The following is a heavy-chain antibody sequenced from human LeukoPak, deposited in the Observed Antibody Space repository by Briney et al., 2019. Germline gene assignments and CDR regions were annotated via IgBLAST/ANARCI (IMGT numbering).Heavy chain of an antibody. J-gene: IGHJ5*02. CDR2: INWNGGST. CDR1: GFTFDDYG. CDR3: ARDSSGWYHWFDP. V-gene: IGHV3-20*04. D-gene: IGHD6-19*01. Sequence: PGGSLRLSCAASGFTFDDYGMSWVRQAPGKGLEWVSGINWNGGSTGYADSVKGRLTISRDNAKNSLYLQMNSLRAEDTAVYYCARDSSGWYHWFDPWGQGTLVIVSS.